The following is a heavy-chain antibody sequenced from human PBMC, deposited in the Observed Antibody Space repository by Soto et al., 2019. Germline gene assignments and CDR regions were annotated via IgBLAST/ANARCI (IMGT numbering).Heavy chain of an antibody. J-gene: IGHJ4*02. CDR3: ARDKGGWPDY. CDR2: IYYTGST. Sequence: QVQLQESGPGLVKPSETLSLTCTVSGGSLSTYYWSWIRQPPGNGLEWIGYIYYTGSTHYNPSLKSRVSISLDTSKNHFSLQLTSVTAADTAVYYCARDKGGWPDYWGQGTLVTVSS. D-gene: IGHD1-26*01. V-gene: IGHV4-59*01. CDR1: GGSLSTYY.